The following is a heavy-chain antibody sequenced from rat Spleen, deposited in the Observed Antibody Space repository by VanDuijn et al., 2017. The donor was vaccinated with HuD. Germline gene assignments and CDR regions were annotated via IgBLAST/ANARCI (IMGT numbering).Heavy chain of an antibody. CDR3: TKNGVYYYSGNDYVMDV. CDR2: ITNTGRNT. D-gene: IGHD1-1*01. V-gene: IGHV5-31*01. CDR1: GFTFNNYW. J-gene: IGHJ4*01. Sequence: EVQLVESGGGLVQPGRSLKLSCVASGFTFNNYWMTWIRQAPGKGLEWVASITNTGRNTYYPDSVKGRFTISRDNAENTGYLQMNSLRSEDTATYDFTKNGVYYYSGNDYVMDVWGQGASVTVSS.